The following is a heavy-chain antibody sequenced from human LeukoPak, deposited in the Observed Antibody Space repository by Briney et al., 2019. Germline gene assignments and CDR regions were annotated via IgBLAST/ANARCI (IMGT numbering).Heavy chain of an antibody. V-gene: IGHV4-34*01. J-gene: IGHJ1*01. Sequence: SETLSLTCAVYGGSFSGYYWSWIRQPPGKGLEWIGEINHSGSTNYNPSLKSRVTISVDTSKNQFSLKLSSVTAADTAVYYCARNGVEWFRTAEYFQHWGQGTLVTVSS. CDR2: INHSGST. CDR3: ARNGVEWFRTAEYFQH. CDR1: GGSFSGYY. D-gene: IGHD3-3*01.